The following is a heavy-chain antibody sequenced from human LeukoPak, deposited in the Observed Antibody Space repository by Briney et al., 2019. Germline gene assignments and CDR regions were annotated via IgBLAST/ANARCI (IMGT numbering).Heavy chain of an antibody. CDR1: GYTFTGYY. J-gene: IGHJ4*02. Sequence: GASVKVSCKASGYTFTGYYMHWVRQAPGQGLEWMGWINPNSGGTNYAQKFQGRVTMTRDTSISTAYMELGRLRSDDTAVYYCARESGIAAAGFDYWGQGTLVTVSS. V-gene: IGHV1-2*02. CDR2: INPNSGGT. D-gene: IGHD6-13*01. CDR3: ARESGIAAAGFDY.